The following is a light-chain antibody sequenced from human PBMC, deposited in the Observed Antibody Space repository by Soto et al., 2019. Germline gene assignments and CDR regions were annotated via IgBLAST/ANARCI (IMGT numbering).Light chain of an antibody. J-gene: IGKJ3*01. Sequence: EIVLTQSPGTLSLSPGERATLSCRASQSLSSSYLAWYQQKPGQAPRLLIYGASSRATGIPDRFSGSGSGTEFTLTISGLEPEDFAVYYCQQYGTSPFTFGPGTKVDIK. CDR1: QSLSSSY. CDR3: QQYGTSPFT. V-gene: IGKV3-20*01. CDR2: GAS.